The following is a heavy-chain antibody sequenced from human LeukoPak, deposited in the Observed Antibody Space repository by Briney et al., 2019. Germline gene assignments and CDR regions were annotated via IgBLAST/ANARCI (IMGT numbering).Heavy chain of an antibody. CDR2: INPNSGGT. V-gene: IGHV1-2*02. D-gene: IGHD6-19*01. Sequence: ASVKVSCKASGYTFTDYYMHWVRQALGQGLEWMGWINPNSGGTNYAQKFQGRVTMTRDTSINTAYMELSRLRSDDTAVYYCAREEPVAATGPDYWGQGTLVTVSS. J-gene: IGHJ4*02. CDR1: GYTFTDYY. CDR3: AREEPVAATGPDY.